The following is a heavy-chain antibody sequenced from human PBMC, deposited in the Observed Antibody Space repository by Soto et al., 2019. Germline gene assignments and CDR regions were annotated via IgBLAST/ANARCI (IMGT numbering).Heavy chain of an antibody. Sequence: ASVKVSCKASGYTFNSYGITWVRQAPGQGLEWMGWISTYSGNTYYAQKVQGRVTMTTDTSTSTAYMELRSLRSDDTAVYYCARGRYSSSLNWFDPWGQGTLVTVSS. CDR3: ARGRYSSSLNWFDP. V-gene: IGHV1-18*01. D-gene: IGHD6-13*01. CDR2: ISTYSGNT. J-gene: IGHJ5*02. CDR1: GYTFNSYG.